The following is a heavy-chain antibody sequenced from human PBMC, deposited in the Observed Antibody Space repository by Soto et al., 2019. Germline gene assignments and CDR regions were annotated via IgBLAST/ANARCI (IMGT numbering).Heavy chain of an antibody. J-gene: IGHJ5*02. Sequence: PSETLSLTCTVSGGSISSYYWSWIRQPPGKGLEWIGYIYYSGSTNYNPSLKSRVTISIDTSKNQFSLKLSSVTAADTAVYYFARGGRYYDILTGYQNKWFDPWGQGTLVTVSS. V-gene: IGHV4-59*01. CDR3: ARGGRYYDILTGYQNKWFDP. CDR1: GGSISSYY. D-gene: IGHD3-9*01. CDR2: IYYSGST.